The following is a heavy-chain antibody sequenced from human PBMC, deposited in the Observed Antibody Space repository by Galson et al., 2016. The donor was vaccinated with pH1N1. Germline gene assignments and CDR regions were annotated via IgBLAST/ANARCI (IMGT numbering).Heavy chain of an antibody. D-gene: IGHD3-22*01. J-gene: IGHJ3*02. Sequence: SLRLSCAASGFTFSSYFMTWVRQAPGKGLEWVSTISGSGISTYYADSVKGRFTISRDSSKNTLYLQMNSLRAEDTAIYYSAKDRITMIVGAGAFDIWGQGTTVIVSS. CDR3: AKDRITMIVGAGAFDI. CDR1: GFTFSSYF. CDR2: ISGSGIST. V-gene: IGHV3-23*01.